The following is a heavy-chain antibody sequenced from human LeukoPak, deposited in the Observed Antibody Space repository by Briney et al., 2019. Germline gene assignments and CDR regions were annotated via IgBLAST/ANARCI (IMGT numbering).Heavy chain of an antibody. V-gene: IGHV1-69*04. D-gene: IGHD6-6*01. CDR2: IIPILGIA. CDR1: GGTFCSYA. CDR3: ARFGSSSDGY. J-gene: IGHJ4*02. Sequence: AASVKVSCKASGGTFCSYAISWVRQAPGQGLEWMGRIIPILGIANYAQKFQGRVTITADKSTGTAYMELSSLRSEDTAVYYCARFGSSSDGYWGQGTLVTVSS.